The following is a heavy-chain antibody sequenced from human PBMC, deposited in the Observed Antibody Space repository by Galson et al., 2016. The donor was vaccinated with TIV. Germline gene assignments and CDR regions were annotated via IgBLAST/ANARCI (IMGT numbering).Heavy chain of an antibody. CDR3: AKIGYCYSTTECYAYDAFHI. Sequence: QSGAEVKKPGESLKISCKASGYSFTTFWIGWVRQMPGKGLEWMGVIYPEDSDTRYSPSFQGQVTISADKSIRTAYLQWSSMKASDTAIYYCAKIGYCYSTTECYAYDAFHIWGQGTMVSVSS. CDR1: GYSFTTFW. J-gene: IGHJ3*02. CDR2: IYPEDSDT. V-gene: IGHV5-51*01. D-gene: IGHD2-2*03.